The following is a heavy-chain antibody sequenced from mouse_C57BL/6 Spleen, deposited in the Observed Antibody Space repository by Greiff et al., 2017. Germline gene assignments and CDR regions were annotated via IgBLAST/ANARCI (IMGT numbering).Heavy chain of an antibody. D-gene: IGHD2-13*01. V-gene: IGHV1-72*01. Sequence: QVQLQQPGAELVKPGASVKLSCKASGYTFTSYWMHWVKQRPGRGLEWIGRIDPNSGGTKYNEKFKSKATLTVDKPSSTAYMQLSSLTSEDSAVYYCARPSTTVSYDGYFDVWGTGTTVTVSS. CDR1: GYTFTSYW. J-gene: IGHJ1*03. CDR2: IDPNSGGT. CDR3: ARPSTTVSYDGYFDV.